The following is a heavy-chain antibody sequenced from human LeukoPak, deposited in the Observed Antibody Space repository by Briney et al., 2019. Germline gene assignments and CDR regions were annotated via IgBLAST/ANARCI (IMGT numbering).Heavy chain of an antibody. D-gene: IGHD2-21*02. J-gene: IGHJ4*02. CDR3: VREYCGGDCYTDF. Sequence: GGSLRLSCAASGFTFSLYWMHWVRQTPGKGLVWVSRLNSDGSVTTYADSVKGRFTISRDNAKNTLYLQMNNLKAEGTGLYYCVREYCGGDCYTDFWGQGTLVTVSS. CDR2: LNSDGSVT. V-gene: IGHV3-74*01. CDR1: GFTFSLYW.